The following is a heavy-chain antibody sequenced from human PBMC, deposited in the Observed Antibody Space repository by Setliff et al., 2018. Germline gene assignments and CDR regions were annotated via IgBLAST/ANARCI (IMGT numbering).Heavy chain of an antibody. D-gene: IGHD3-10*01. Sequence: PSETLSLTCTVSGDSIISGRHYWSWIRQSPEKGLEWLGYIYKTENSYYKPSLKSRLTISVDASNNQFSLNLTSVNPADAAVYYCARDTHGSGGFDNWGQGILVTVSS. V-gene: IGHV4-30-4*01. CDR1: GDSIISGRHY. CDR3: ARDTHGSGGFDN. CDR2: IYKTENS. J-gene: IGHJ4*02.